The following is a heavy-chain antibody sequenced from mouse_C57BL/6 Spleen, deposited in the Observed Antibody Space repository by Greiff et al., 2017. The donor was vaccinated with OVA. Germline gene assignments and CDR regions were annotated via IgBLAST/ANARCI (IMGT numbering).Heavy chain of an antibody. CDR2: IRLKSDNSAT. D-gene: IGHD2-4*01. J-gene: IGHJ3*01. Sequence: EVKLQESGGGLVQPGGSMKLSCVASGFTFSNYWMNWVRQSPEKGLEWVAQIRLKSDNSATHYAESVKGRFTISRDDSKSSVYLQMNNLRAEDTGIYYCTGRIDIPLYDYDVGFAYWGQGTLVTVSA. V-gene: IGHV6-3*01. CDR1: GFTFSNYW. CDR3: TGRIDIPLYDYDVGFAY.